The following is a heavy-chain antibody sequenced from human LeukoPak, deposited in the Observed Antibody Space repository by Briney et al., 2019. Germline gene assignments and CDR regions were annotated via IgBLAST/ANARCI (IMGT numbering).Heavy chain of an antibody. D-gene: IGHD4-23*01. V-gene: IGHV4-31*03. CDR2: IYYRGSI. Sequence: SETLSLTCTVSGDSISRGDYYWSWIRQHPGKGLEWIGYIYYRGSIYYNPSLKSRVTISLDTSKNQFSLKLSSVTTADTAVYYCARSVVTLYWYFDLWGRGTLVTVSS. CDR3: ARSVVTLYWYFDL. CDR1: GDSISRGDYY. J-gene: IGHJ2*01.